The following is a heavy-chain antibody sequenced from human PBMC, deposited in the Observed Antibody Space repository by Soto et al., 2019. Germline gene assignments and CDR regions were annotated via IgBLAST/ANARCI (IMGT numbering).Heavy chain of an antibody. CDR3: KRMGGFVN. Sequence: PGGSLRLSCAASGFTFSKYWMHWVRQPPGMGLEWLSCITSAGASTSYADSVKGRFTISRDNANNTVYLKKNSLRAEDTAVYYCKRMGGFVNWDQETLVNVST. CDR2: ITSAGAST. J-gene: IGHJ4*01. CDR1: GFTFSKYW. V-gene: IGHV3-74*01. D-gene: IGHD3-16*01.